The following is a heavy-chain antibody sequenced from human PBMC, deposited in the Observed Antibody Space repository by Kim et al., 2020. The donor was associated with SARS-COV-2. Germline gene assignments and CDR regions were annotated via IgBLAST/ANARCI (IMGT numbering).Heavy chain of an antibody. CDR3: ARHAGTDIVLMVYALPPVD. Sequence: SETLSLTCTVSGGSISSSSYYWGWIRQPPGKGLEWIGSIYYSGSTYYNPSLKSRVTISVDTSKNQFSLKLSSVTAADTAVYYCARHAGTDIVLMVYALPPVDWGQGTLVTVSS. V-gene: IGHV4-39*01. CDR1: GGSISSSSYY. J-gene: IGHJ4*02. CDR2: IYYSGST. D-gene: IGHD2-8*01.